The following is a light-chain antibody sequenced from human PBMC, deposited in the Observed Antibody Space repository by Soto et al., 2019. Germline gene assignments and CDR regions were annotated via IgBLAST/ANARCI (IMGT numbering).Light chain of an antibody. CDR1: SSDVGGYNY. Sequence: QSALTQPPSASGSPGQSVTISCTGTSSDVGGYNYVSWYQQHLGKAPKLVIFEVNKRPSGVPDRFSGSKSGNTASLTVSGLQADDEADYYCTSFTTISTWVFGGGTKLTVL. CDR2: EVN. V-gene: IGLV2-8*01. CDR3: TSFTTISTWV. J-gene: IGLJ3*02.